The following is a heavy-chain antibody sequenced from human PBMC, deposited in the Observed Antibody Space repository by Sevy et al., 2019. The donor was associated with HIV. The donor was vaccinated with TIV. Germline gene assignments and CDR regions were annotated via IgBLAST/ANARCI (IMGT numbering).Heavy chain of an antibody. CDR2: ISYEGSDE. J-gene: IGHJ6*02. CDR3: AKDMALNYYGSGSYYNTQDGMDV. Sequence: GGSLRLSCAASGFSFSNYAMHWVRQAPGKGLEWVAVISYEGSDEDYSDSVKGRFTISGDNSKNTLSLQMNSLTVEDTAVYHCAKDMALNYYGSGSYYNTQDGMDVWGRGTTVTVSS. D-gene: IGHD3-10*01. V-gene: IGHV3-30*18. CDR1: GFSFSNYA.